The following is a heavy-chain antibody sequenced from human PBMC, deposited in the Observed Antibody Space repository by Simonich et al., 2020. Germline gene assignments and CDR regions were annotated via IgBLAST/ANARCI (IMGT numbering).Heavy chain of an antibody. J-gene: IGHJ4*02. V-gene: IGHV1-18*01. CDR3: ARASRGTWWYYYFDY. Sequence: QVQLVQSGAEVKKPGASVKVSCKASGYTFTSYGISWVRQAPGQGLEWMGWISAYNGNTNYATKLQGRVTMTTDTSTSTDYMELRSLRSDDTAVYYCARASRGTWWYYYFDYWGQGTLVTVSS. CDR1: GYTFTSYG. CDR2: ISAYNGNT. D-gene: IGHD2-15*01.